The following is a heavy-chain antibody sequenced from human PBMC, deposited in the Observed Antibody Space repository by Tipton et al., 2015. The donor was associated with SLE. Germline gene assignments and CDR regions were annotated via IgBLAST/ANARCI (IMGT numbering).Heavy chain of an antibody. J-gene: IGHJ4*02. V-gene: IGHV3-21*03. Sequence: SLRLSCAASGFTFNSYIMNWVRQAPGKGLEWVSSISSTSTYMFYADSVKGRFIISRDNGRNSLYLQMNSLRAEDTAVYYCARASGSPYYFDYWGQGTLVTVSS. D-gene: IGHD1-26*01. CDR1: GFTFNSYI. CDR2: ISSTSTYM. CDR3: ARASGSPYYFDY.